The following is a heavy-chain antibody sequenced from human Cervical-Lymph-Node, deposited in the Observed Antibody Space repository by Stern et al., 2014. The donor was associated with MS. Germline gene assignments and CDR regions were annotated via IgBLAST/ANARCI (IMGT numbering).Heavy chain of an antibody. CDR3: TRDLVGTDAFDV. Sequence: QVQLVESGAALKKPGTSVKVSCQTSGYTFTDYYIHWVRQAPGQGLEWMGRINPDSGGVTSAQNVQGRVTMTRDTSRNTAYMELSSLRSDDTAMFYCTRDLVGTDAFDVWGQGTMVIVSS. CDR2: INPDSGGV. V-gene: IGHV1-2*06. J-gene: IGHJ3*01. CDR1: GYTFTDYY. D-gene: IGHD1-14*01.